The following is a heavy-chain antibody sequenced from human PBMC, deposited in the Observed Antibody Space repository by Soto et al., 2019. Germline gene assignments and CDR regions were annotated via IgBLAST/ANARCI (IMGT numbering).Heavy chain of an antibody. CDR1: GYTFTSYH. V-gene: IGHV1-46*01. Sequence: ASVKGSCTASGYTFTSYHMHWVRQAPGQGLEWMGIINPSGGSTSYAQKFQGRVTMTRDTSTSTVYMELSSLRSEDTAVYYCARGVGATTGLDYWGQGTLVTVSS. CDR2: INPSGGST. D-gene: IGHD1-26*01. J-gene: IGHJ4*02. CDR3: ARGVGATTGLDY.